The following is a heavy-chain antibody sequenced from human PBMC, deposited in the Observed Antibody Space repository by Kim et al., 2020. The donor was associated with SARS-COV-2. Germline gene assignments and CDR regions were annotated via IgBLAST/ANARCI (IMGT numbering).Heavy chain of an antibody. CDR3: ARGFALIFLVVPAASNWFDP. CDR2: INHSGST. V-gene: IGHV4-34*01. CDR1: GGSFSGYY. Sequence: SETLSLTCAVYGGSFSGYYWSWIRQPPGKGLEWIGEINHSGSTNYNPSLKSRVTISVDTSKNQFSLKLSSVTAADTAVYYCARGFALIFLVVPAASNWFDPWGQGTLVTVSS. J-gene: IGHJ5*02. D-gene: IGHD2-2*01.